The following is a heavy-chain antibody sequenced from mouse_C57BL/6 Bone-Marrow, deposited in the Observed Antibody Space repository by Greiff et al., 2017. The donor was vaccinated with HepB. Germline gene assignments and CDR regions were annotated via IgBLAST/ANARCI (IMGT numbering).Heavy chain of an antibody. Sequence: VQLQQSVAELVRPGASVKLSCTASGFTIKNTYMHWVKQRPEQGLEWIGRIDPANGNTKYAPKFKGKATITADTSSNTPYLQLSGLTSEDTAIYYCAHMVTTDYWGQGTTLTVSS. J-gene: IGHJ2*01. CDR1: GFTIKNTY. D-gene: IGHD2-2*01. CDR3: AHMVTTDY. V-gene: IGHV14-3*01. CDR2: IDPANGNT.